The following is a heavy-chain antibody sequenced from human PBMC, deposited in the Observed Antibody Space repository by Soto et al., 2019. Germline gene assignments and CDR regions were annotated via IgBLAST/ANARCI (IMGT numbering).Heavy chain of an antibody. CDR2: IDTSGTKI. CDR1: GYTFSDYY. J-gene: IGHJ4*02. D-gene: IGHD3-3*01. V-gene: IGHV3-11*01. CDR3: ASHYDMWSGYLSPVDY. Sequence: QVQLVESGGDLVKPGGSLRLSCAASGYTFSDYYMSWIRQAPGKGLEWISYIDTSGTKIYYADSVKGRFTITRDNAKNSRYLERNSLRDEDTAVYYCASHYDMWSGYLSPVDYWGQGTRVTVSS.